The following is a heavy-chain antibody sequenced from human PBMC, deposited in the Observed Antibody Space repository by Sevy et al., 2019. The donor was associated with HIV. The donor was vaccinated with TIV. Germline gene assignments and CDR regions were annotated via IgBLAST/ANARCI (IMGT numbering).Heavy chain of an antibody. D-gene: IGHD2-15*01. CDR3: GGGPVIVGVVAAPGVGWGGYGMDV. CDR1: GFTFSSYA. V-gene: IGHV3-30-3*01. J-gene: IGHJ6*02. Sequence: GGSLRLSCAASGFTFSSYAMHWVRQAPGKGLEWVAVISYDGSNKYYADSVKGRFTISRDNSKNTLYLQMNGLRAEDTAVYSWGGGPVIVGVVAAPGVGWGGYGMDVWGQGTTVTVSS. CDR2: ISYDGSNK.